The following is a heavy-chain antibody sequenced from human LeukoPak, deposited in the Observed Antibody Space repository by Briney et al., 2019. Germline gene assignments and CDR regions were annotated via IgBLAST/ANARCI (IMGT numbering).Heavy chain of an antibody. Sequence: SETLSLTCTVSGGSISSYYWSWIRQPPGKGLEWIGYIYYSGSTNYNPSLKSRVTMSVDTSKNQFSLKLSSVTAADTAVYYCARDPDRYCSSTSCYTAEGYWGQGTLVTVSS. V-gene: IGHV4-59*12. D-gene: IGHD2-2*02. CDR1: GGSISSYY. CDR2: IYYSGST. J-gene: IGHJ4*02. CDR3: ARDPDRYCSSTSCYTAEGY.